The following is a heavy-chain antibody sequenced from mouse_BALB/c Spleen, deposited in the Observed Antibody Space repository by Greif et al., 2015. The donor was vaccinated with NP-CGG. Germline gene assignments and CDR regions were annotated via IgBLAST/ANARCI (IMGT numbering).Heavy chain of an antibody. Sequence: QVQLQQPGAELVKPGASVKLSCKASGYTFTSYYMYWVKQRPGQGLEWIGGINPSNGGTNFNEKFKSKATLTVDKSSSTAYMHLSSLTSEDSAVYYCTRSAYYGNLDYWGQGTTLTVSS. J-gene: IGHJ2*01. CDR3: TRSAYYGNLDY. D-gene: IGHD2-1*01. CDR1: GYTFTSYY. V-gene: IGHV1S81*02. CDR2: INPSNGGT.